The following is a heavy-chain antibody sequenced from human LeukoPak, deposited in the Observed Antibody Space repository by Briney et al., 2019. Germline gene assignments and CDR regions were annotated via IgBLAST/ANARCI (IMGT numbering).Heavy chain of an antibody. CDR3: ARATVTTEIDY. D-gene: IGHD4-11*01. CDR1: GGSFSGYY. CDR2: IYYSGST. Sequence: PSETLSLTCAVYGGSFSGYYWSWLRQPPGKGLEWIGYIYYSGSTNYNPSLKSRVTISVDTSKNQFSLKLSSVTAADTAVYYCARATVTTEIDYWGQGTLVTVSS. J-gene: IGHJ4*02. V-gene: IGHV4-59*01.